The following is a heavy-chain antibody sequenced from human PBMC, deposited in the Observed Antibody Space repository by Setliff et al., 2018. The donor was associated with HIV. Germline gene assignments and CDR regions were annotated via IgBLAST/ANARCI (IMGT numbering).Heavy chain of an antibody. D-gene: IGHD3-3*01. Sequence: ASVKVSCKASRYTFSTYAFHWVRQAPGQRLEWMGWTNAANGDTKYSQKFQGRVTITRDKSASTAYMELSSLRFEDTAVYYCARGRGAYDFWTSDNYYMGVWGNGTTVTVS. CDR1: RYTFSTYA. V-gene: IGHV1-3*01. CDR3: ARGRGAYDFWTSDNYYMGV. CDR2: TNAANGDT. J-gene: IGHJ6*03.